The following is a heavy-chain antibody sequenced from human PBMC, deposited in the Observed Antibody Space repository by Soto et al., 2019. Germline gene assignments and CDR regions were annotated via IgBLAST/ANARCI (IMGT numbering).Heavy chain of an antibody. CDR1: GYTFTSYY. D-gene: IGHD6-19*01. CDR3: AHTSLGFSGWYFDY. J-gene: IGHJ4*02. Sequence: ASVKVSCKASGYTFTSYYMNWVRQAPGQGLEWLGIINPSGGYTTYAQRFLGRVTMTSDTSTSTVHMELGSLTSEDTATYYCAHTSLGFSGWYFDYWGQGTLVTVSS. CDR2: INPSGGYT. V-gene: IGHV1-46*01.